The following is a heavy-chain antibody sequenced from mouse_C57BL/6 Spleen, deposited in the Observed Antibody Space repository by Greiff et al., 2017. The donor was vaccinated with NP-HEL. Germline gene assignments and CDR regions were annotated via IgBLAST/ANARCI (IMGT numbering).Heavy chain of an antibody. CDR2: INYDGSST. CDR3: ARVRYPYWYFDV. CDR1: GFTFSDYY. J-gene: IGHJ1*03. Sequence: EVKLVESEGGLVQPGSSMKLSCTASGFTFSDYYMAWVRQVPEKGLEWVANINYDGSSTYYLDSLKSRFIISRDNAKNILYLQMSSLKSEDTATYYCARVRYPYWYFDVWGTGTTVTVSS. V-gene: IGHV5-16*01. D-gene: IGHD1-1*01.